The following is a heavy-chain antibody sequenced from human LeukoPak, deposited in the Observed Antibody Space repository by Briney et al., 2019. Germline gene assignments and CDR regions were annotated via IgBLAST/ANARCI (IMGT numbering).Heavy chain of an antibody. CDR3: ARGDPRYDFWSGYSTEVDY. J-gene: IGHJ4*02. V-gene: IGHV1-2*02. Sequence: ASVKVSCKASGYTFTGYYMHWVRQAPGQGLKWMGWMNPNGGGTNYAQKFQGRVTMTRDTSISTAYMELSRLRSDDTAVYYCARGDPRYDFWSGYSTEVDYWGQGTLVTVSS. CDR1: GYTFTGYY. CDR2: MNPNGGGT. D-gene: IGHD3-3*01.